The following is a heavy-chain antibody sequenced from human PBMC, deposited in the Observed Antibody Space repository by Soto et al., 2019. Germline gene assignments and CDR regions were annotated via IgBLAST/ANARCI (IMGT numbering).Heavy chain of an antibody. V-gene: IGHV4-59*01. D-gene: IGHD3-10*01. J-gene: IGHJ6*02. CDR1: GGSISSYY. Sequence: PSETLSLTCTVSGGSISSYYWSWIRQPPGKGLEWIGYIYYSGSTNYNPSLKSRVTISVDTSKNQFSLKLSSVTAADTAVYYCARDYYGSGSYYDYYYSYGMDVWGQGTTVTVSS. CDR2: IYYSGST. CDR3: ARDYYGSGSYYDYYYSYGMDV.